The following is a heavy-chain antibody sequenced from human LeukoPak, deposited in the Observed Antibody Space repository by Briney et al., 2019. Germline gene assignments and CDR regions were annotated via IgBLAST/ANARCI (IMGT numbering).Heavy chain of an antibody. V-gene: IGHV4-59*01. J-gene: IGHJ6*03. Sequence: PSETLSLTCTVSGGSISSYYWSWIRQPPGKGLEWIGYIYYSGSTNYNPSLKSRVTISVDTSKNQFSLKLSSVTAADTAVYYCARVYDSKYYYYYYMDVWSKGTTVTVSS. CDR2: IYYSGST. CDR3: ARVYDSKYYYYYYMDV. D-gene: IGHD3-22*01. CDR1: GGSISSYY.